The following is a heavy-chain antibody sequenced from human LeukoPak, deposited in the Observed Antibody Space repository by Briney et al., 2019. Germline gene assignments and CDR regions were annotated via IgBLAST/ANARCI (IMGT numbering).Heavy chain of an antibody. CDR3: ARAVGANT. Sequence: GGSLRLSCAASGFTFSSYSFHWVRQAPGKGLEWVSYISSSGGGIYYADSVKGRFTISRDNAKNSLYLQMNSLRAEDTAVYYCARAVGANTWGQGTLVTVSS. CDR2: ISSSGGGI. V-gene: IGHV3-48*03. D-gene: IGHD1-26*01. J-gene: IGHJ5*02. CDR1: GFTFSSYS.